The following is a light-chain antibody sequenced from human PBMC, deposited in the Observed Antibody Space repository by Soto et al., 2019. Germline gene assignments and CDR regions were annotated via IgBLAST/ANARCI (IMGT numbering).Light chain of an antibody. V-gene: IGKV1-33*01. CDR1: QGISNY. Sequence: DIQMTQSPSSLSASVGDRVTITCQASQGISNYLNWYQQKLGKAPKLLIYDASNLETGVPSRFSGSGYGTDFTFTISSLQPEDIATYYCQQYSHLITFGQGTRLEIK. CDR2: DAS. J-gene: IGKJ5*01. CDR3: QQYSHLIT.